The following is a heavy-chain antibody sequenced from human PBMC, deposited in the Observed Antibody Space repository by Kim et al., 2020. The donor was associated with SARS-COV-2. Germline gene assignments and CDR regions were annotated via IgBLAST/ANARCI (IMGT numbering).Heavy chain of an antibody. Sequence: ASVKVSCKASGYTFTSYGISWVRQAPGQGLEWMGWISAYNGNTNYAQKLQGRVTMTTDTSTSTAYMELRSLRSDDTAVYYCARSDSPDSITIFGVVTNYYYYGMDVWGQGTTVTVSS. CDR1: GYTFTSYG. CDR2: ISAYNGNT. V-gene: IGHV1-18*01. D-gene: IGHD3-3*01. CDR3: ARSDSPDSITIFGVVTNYYYYGMDV. J-gene: IGHJ6*02.